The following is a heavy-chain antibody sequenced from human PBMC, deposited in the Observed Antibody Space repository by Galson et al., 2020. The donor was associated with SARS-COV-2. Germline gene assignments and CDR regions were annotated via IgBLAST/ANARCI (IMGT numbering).Heavy chain of an antibody. Sequence: GGSLRLSCAASGFTFSSYTMNWVRQAPVKGLELVAYIRSSSGTIYYADSVKGRFTISRDNAKNSLYLQMNSLRAEDTALYYCAKGPNSYSSAWYGIDYWGQGTLVTVSS. CDR2: IRSSSGTI. D-gene: IGHD6-19*01. J-gene: IGHJ4*02. CDR1: GFTFSSYT. V-gene: IGHV3-48*04. CDR3: AKGPNSYSSAWYGIDY.